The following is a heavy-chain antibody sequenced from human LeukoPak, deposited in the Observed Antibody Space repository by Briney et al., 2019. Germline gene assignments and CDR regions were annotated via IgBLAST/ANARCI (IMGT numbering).Heavy chain of an antibody. CDR3: ARDHYCGGDCYSYFDY. V-gene: IGHV3-7*01. D-gene: IGHD2-21*01. CDR2: INEDGSQK. J-gene: IGHJ4*02. Sequence: GGSLRLSCAASGFSFRSYWMTWVRQAPGKGLEWVANINEDGSQKYYVDSLRGRFTISRDNAKNSLYLQMNSLRAEDTAVYYCARDHYCGGDCYSYFDYWGQGTLVTVSS. CDR1: GFSFRSYW.